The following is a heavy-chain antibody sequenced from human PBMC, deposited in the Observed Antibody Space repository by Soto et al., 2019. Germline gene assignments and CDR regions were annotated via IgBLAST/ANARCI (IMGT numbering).Heavy chain of an antibody. D-gene: IGHD3-22*01. CDR2: IIPIFGTA. CDR1: GGTFSSYA. V-gene: IGHV1-69*13. Sequence: SVKVSCKASGGTFSSYAISWVRQAPGQGLEWMGGIIPIFGTANYAQKFQGRVTITADESTSTAYMELSSLRSEDTAVYYCARDKTAYYYDSSGYYHFDYWGQGTLVTVSS. J-gene: IGHJ4*02. CDR3: ARDKTAYYYDSSGYYHFDY.